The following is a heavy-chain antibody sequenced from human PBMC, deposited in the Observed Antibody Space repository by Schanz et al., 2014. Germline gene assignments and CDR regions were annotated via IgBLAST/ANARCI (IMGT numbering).Heavy chain of an antibody. CDR1: RFTVTNAC. V-gene: IGHV3-11*04. D-gene: IGHD4-17*01. CDR2: IGNGGVTI. Sequence: AHLVESGGGLVKPGGSLTLSCAASRFTVTNACMSWVRQAPGKGLEWVSYIGNGGVTIYYADSVKGRFTISRDNSKNSLYLQMNTLRAEDTAVYYCARKMKLGVYGGKGHDSLDIWGQGTMVTVSS. CDR3: ARKMKLGVYGGKGHDSLDI. J-gene: IGHJ3*02.